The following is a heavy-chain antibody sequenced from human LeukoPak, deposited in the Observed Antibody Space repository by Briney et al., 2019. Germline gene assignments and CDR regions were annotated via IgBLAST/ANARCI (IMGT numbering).Heavy chain of an antibody. Sequence: ASVKVSCKASGYTFTTYGISWVRQAPGQGLEWMGWISAYNGNTNYAQKLQGRLTMTTDTSTSTAYMELRSLKSDDTAVYYCARGSNVSPTGTTTPWLWGQGTLVIVSS. CDR3: ARGSNVSPTGTTTPWL. V-gene: IGHV1-18*01. J-gene: IGHJ4*02. CDR1: GYTFTTYG. D-gene: IGHD1-1*01. CDR2: ISAYNGNT.